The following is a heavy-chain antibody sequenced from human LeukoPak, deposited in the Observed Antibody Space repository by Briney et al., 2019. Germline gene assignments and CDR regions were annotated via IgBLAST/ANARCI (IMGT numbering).Heavy chain of an antibody. CDR2: INTNTGNP. D-gene: IGHD6-13*01. V-gene: IGHV7-4-1*02. J-gene: IGHJ5*02. CDR3: ARGAAAGSSDP. Sequence: GASVKVSCKASGYTFTGYYMHWVRQAPGQGLEWMGWINTNTGNPTYAQGFTGRFVFSLDTSVSTAYLQISSLKAEDTAVYYCARGAAAGSSDPWGQGTLVTVSS. CDR1: GYTFTGYY.